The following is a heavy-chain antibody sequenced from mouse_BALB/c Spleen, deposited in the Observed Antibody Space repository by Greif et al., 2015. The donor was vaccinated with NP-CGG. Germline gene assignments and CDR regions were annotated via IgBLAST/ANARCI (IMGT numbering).Heavy chain of an antibody. CDR1: GYTFTDYN. CDR3: ARGIYDGHYYAMDY. CDR2: IYPYNGGT. V-gene: IGHV1S29*02. J-gene: IGHJ4*01. D-gene: IGHD2-3*01. Sequence: EVQLQQSGPELVKPGASVKISCKASGYTFTDYNMHWVKQSHGKSLEWIGYIYPYNGGTGYNQKFKSKATLTVDNSSSTAYMELRSLTSEDSAVYYCARGIYDGHYYAMDYWGQGTSVTVSS.